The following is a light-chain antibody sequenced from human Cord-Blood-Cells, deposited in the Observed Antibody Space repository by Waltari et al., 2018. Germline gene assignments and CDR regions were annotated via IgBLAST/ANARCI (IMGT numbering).Light chain of an antibody. V-gene: IGLV2-11*01. J-gene: IGLJ1*01. Sequence: QSALTQPRSVSGSPGQSVTISCTGTSSDVGGYNYVSWYQQHPGKAPKLMIYDVSKRPSGVHDRCSGSKAGNTASLTISGLQAEDEADYYCCAYAGSFYVFGTVSKVTVL. CDR2: DVS. CDR1: SSDVGGYNY. CDR3: CAYAGSFYV.